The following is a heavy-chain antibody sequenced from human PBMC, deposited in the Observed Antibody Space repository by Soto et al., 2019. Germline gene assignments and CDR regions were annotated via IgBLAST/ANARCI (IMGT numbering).Heavy chain of an antibody. CDR3: ATGGNYYATSALAY. Sequence: QVQLVQSVAEVTKPGSSVKVSCKASGDSFSSYAISWVRQAPGHGLEWMGRIIPIFGTPNYAQRVEGRVTITADDSTSTANMELSSLRSDDTAVYYCATGGNYYATSALAYWGQGTLVTVSS. J-gene: IGHJ4*02. CDR2: IIPIFGTP. CDR1: GDSFSSYA. D-gene: IGHD3-10*01. V-gene: IGHV1-69*01.